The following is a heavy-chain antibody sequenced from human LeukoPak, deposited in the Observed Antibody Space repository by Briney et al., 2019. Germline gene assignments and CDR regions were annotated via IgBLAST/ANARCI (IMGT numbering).Heavy chain of an antibody. Sequence: GGSLRLSCAASGFTFKSFEMNWVRQAPGKGLEWLSYISSSGNTVYYADSVKGRFTISRDNSKNSLYLQMNSLRTEDTALYYCAKAWGYYYYGMDVWGQGTTVTVSS. CDR1: GFTFKSFE. CDR2: ISSSGNTV. D-gene: IGHD1-26*01. CDR3: AKAWGYYYYGMDV. J-gene: IGHJ6*02. V-gene: IGHV3-48*03.